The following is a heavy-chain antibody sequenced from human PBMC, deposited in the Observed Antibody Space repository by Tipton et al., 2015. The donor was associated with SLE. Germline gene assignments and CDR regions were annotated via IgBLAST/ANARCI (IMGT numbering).Heavy chain of an antibody. D-gene: IGHD2-2*01. CDR3: AGYCTSTSCYEARGGMDV. Sequence: TLSLTCTVSGGSISGQYWSWIRQPPGRGLEWIGNIYYSGDTDYNPSLKRRVTISVDTSKNQFSLRLSSVTAADTAVYYCAGYCTSTSCYEARGGMDVWGQGTTVTVSS. CDR2: IYYSGDT. V-gene: IGHV4-59*11. CDR1: GGSISGQY. J-gene: IGHJ6*02.